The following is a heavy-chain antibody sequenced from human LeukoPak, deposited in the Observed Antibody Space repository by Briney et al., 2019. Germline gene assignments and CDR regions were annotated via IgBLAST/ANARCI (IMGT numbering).Heavy chain of an antibody. D-gene: IGHD1-20*01. CDR1: GFTFDDYA. J-gene: IGHJ3*02. Sequence: PGRSLRLSCAASGFTFDDYAMHWVRQAPGKGLEWVSGISWNSGSIGYADSAKGRFTISRDNAKNSLYLQMNSLRAEDTALYYCAKDYGITGTSDAFDIWGQGTMVTVSS. CDR2: ISWNSGSI. CDR3: AKDYGITGTSDAFDI. V-gene: IGHV3-9*01.